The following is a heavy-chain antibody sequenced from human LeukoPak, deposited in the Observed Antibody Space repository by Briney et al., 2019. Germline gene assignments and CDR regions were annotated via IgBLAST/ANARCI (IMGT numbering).Heavy chain of an antibody. CDR2: IYYSGST. J-gene: IGHJ4*02. CDR1: GGSISSYY. Sequence: SETLSLTCTVSGGSISSYYWSWIRQPPGKRLEWIGYIYYSGSTNYNPSLKSRVTISVDTSKNQFSLKLSSVTAADTAVYYCARVYSYGYIDYWGQGTLVTVSS. D-gene: IGHD5-18*01. CDR3: ARVYSYGYIDY. V-gene: IGHV4-59*01.